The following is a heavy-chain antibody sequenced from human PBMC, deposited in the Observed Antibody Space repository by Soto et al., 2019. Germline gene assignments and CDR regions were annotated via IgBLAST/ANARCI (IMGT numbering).Heavy chain of an antibody. CDR3: ATDLASPRYYFDY. D-gene: IGHD1-26*01. Sequence: ASVKVSCKVSGYTLTELSMHWVRQAPGKGLEWMGGFDPEDGETIYAQKFRGRVTMTEDTSTDTAYMELSSLRSEDTAVYYCATDLASPRYYFDYWGQGTLVTVSS. V-gene: IGHV1-24*01. J-gene: IGHJ4*02. CDR1: GYTLTELS. CDR2: FDPEDGET.